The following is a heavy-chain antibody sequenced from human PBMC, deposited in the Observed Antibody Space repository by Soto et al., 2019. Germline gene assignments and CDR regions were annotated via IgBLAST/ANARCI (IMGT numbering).Heavy chain of an antibody. J-gene: IGHJ6*03. Sequence: LSLTCTVSGGSISSGGYYWSWIRQHPGKGLEWIGYTYYSGSTYYNPSLKSRVTISVDTSKNQFSLKLSSVTAADTAVYYCAASRYCSGGSCYVRYYYYYMDVWGKGTTVTVSS. D-gene: IGHD2-15*01. V-gene: IGHV4-31*03. CDR3: AASRYCSGGSCYVRYYYYYMDV. CDR1: GGSISSGGYY. CDR2: TYYSGST.